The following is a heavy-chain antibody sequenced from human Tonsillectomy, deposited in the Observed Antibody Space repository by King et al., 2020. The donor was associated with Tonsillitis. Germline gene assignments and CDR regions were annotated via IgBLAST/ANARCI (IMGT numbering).Heavy chain of an antibody. CDR2: IYHSGST. D-gene: IGHD4-17*01. CDR1: DDSISSSGYY. CDR3: ARHSPYGNDGFDI. V-gene: IGHV4-39*01. J-gene: IGHJ3*02. Sequence: QLQESGPGLVKPSETLALTCTVSDDSISSSGYYWGWIRHPPGKGLEWIGTIYHSGSTYYNPSLKSRVTISVDTSKNQFSLNLSSVTAADTAVYYCARHSPYGNDGFDIWGQGTMVTVSS.